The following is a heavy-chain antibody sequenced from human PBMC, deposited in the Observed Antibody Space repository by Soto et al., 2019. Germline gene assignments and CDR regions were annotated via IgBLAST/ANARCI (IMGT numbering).Heavy chain of an antibody. CDR3: AKDRGSAIYYYYYGMDV. J-gene: IGHJ6*02. Sequence: PGESLKISCAASGFTFSSYAMSWVRQAPGKGLEWVSAISGSGGGTFYADSVKGRFTISRDNSKNTLYLQMNSLRAEDTAVYYCAKDRGSAIYYYYYGMDVWGQGTTVTVSS. CDR2: ISGSGGGT. CDR1: GFTFSSYA. V-gene: IGHV3-23*01. D-gene: IGHD3-16*01.